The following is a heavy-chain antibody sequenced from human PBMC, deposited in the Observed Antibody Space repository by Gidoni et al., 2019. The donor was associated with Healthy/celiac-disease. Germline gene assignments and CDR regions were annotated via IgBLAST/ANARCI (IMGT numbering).Heavy chain of an antibody. CDR1: GFTFSSYG. V-gene: IGHV3-33*01. CDR2: IWYDGSNK. CDR3: ARDRRGLRWDYYYGMDV. J-gene: IGHJ6*02. Sequence: QVQLVESGGGVVQPGRSPRLSCAASGFTFSSYGMHWVRQAPGKGLEWVAVIWYDGSNKYYADSVKGRFTISRDNSKNTLYLQMNSLRAEDTAVNYCARDRRGLRWDYYYGMDVWGQGTTVTVSS. D-gene: IGHD3-16*01.